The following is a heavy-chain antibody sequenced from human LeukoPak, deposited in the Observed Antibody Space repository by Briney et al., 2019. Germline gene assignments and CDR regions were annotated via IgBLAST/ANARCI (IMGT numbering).Heavy chain of an antibody. CDR3: ASYPVSGSYYDY. CDR2: IYYSGST. V-gene: IGHV4-59*08. D-gene: IGHD1-26*01. J-gene: IGHJ4*02. CDR1: GGSISSYY. Sequence: SETLSLTCTVSGGSISSYYWSWIRQPPGKGLEWIGYIYYSGSTNYNPSLKSRVTISVDTSKNQFSLKLSSVTAANTAVYYCASYPVSGSYYDYWGQGTLVTVSS.